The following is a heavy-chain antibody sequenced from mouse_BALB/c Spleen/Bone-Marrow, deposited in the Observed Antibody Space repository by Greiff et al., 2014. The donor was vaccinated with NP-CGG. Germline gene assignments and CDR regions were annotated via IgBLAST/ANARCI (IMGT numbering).Heavy chain of an antibody. CDR2: IYPGDGDT. D-gene: IGHD1-1*01. V-gene: IGHV1-82*01. CDR3: ARSAYYGSSYGAMDY. J-gene: IGHJ4*01. CDR1: GYAFSSSW. Sequence: QVQLQQSGPELVKPGASVKISCTGSGYAFSSSWMNWVKQRPGQGLEWIGRIYPGDGDTNSNGRFKGKATLTADRSSNTAYMQLSGLTPVDSAVYFCARSAYYGSSYGAMDYWGQGTSVTVSS.